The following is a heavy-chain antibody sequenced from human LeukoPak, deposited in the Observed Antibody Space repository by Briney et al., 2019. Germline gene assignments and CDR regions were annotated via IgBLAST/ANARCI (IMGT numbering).Heavy chain of an antibody. V-gene: IGHV3-7*01. CDR3: ARDQLRYFDWLKY. D-gene: IGHD3-9*01. J-gene: IGHJ4*02. CDR1: GFTFSSYW. CDR2: IKQDGSEK. Sequence: PGGSLSLSCAASGFTFSSYWMSWVRQAPGKGLELVANIKQDGSEKYYVDSVQSRRAISRDNAKNSLYLQINSLRAEDTAVYYCARDQLRYFDWLKYWGQGTLVTVSS.